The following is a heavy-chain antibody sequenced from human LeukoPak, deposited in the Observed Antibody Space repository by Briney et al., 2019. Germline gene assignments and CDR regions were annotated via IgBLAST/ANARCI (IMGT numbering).Heavy chain of an antibody. CDR3: TKAPAGPEYSSSWKFGYNWFDP. CDR2: IGASGVKT. Sequence: GGSLRLSCAASGFSFSSYGMSWVGKVQGKGWNWASAIGASGVKTYYADSVKGRFTISRDNSKNTLYLQMNSLRAEDTAIYYCTKAPAGPEYSSSWKFGYNWFDPWGQGTLVTVSS. CDR1: GFSFSSYG. D-gene: IGHD6-13*01. J-gene: IGHJ5*02. V-gene: IGHV3-23*01.